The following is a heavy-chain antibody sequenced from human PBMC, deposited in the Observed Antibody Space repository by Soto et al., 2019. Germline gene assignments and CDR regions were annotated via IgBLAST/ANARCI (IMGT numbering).Heavy chain of an antibody. V-gene: IGHV1-46*01. CDR1: GYTFTSYY. Sequence: QVQLVQSGAEVKKPGASVKVSCKASGYTFTSYYMHWVRQAPGQGLEWMGIINPSGGSTSYAQKYQGRVTMTRDTSTSTVYMELSSLRSEDTAVYYCARREIGYCRGGSCYSDWFDPWGQGTLVTVSS. CDR2: INPSGGST. CDR3: ARREIGYCRGGSCYSDWFDP. J-gene: IGHJ5*02. D-gene: IGHD2-15*01.